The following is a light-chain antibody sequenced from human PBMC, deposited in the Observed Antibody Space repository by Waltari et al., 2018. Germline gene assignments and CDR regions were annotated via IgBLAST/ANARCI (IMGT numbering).Light chain of an antibody. V-gene: IGKV3-15*01. Sequence: DIVMTQSPATLSVSPGERVTLSCRASQSISSNLAWYQQGPGQAPKLLIYGAYNRATGIPARFSGSGSGTEFTLTISSLQSGDFAVYYCQQYGSSPWTFGQGTKVEIK. CDR2: GAY. CDR1: QSISSN. CDR3: QQYGSSPWT. J-gene: IGKJ1*01.